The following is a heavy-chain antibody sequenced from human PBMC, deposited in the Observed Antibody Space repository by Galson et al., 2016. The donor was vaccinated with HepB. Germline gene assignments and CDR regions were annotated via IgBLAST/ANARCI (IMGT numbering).Heavy chain of an antibody. V-gene: IGHV1-18*01. CDR3: ARGGTMVQGIHFYFGIDV. J-gene: IGHJ6*04. CDR2: IGAYNGNT. D-gene: IGHD3-10*01. Sequence: SVKVSFKASGYTFTNYGINWVRQAPGQGLEWMGWIGAYNGNTNYAQNLQGRVTMTTDTSTSTAYMELRSLRSDDTALYYCARGGTMVQGIHFYFGIDVWGKGTTVTVSS. CDR1: GYTFTNYG.